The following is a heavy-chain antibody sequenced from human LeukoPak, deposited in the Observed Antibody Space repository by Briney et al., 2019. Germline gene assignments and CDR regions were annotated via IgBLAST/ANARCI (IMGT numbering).Heavy chain of an antibody. CDR1: GGSISSHY. V-gene: IGHV4-59*08. D-gene: IGHD2-15*01. Sequence: SETLSLTCTVSGGSISSHYWSWIRQPPGRGLEWIGYIYYSGSTNYNPSLKSRVTISVDTSKNQFSLKLSSVTAADTAVYYCARRYCSGGTCYGDYWGQGTLVTVSS. CDR3: ARRYCSGGTCYGDY. CDR2: IYYSGST. J-gene: IGHJ4*02.